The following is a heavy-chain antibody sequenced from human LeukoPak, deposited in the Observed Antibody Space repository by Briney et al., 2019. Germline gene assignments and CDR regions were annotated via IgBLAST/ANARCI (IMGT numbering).Heavy chain of an antibody. J-gene: IGHJ5*02. CDR3: AKGGFRYFAP. V-gene: IGHV3-7*04. Sequence: PGGPLRLSCAAPGFTFSSYWMSWVRQAPGKGLEWVANIKQGGSEKYYVDSVKGRFTISRDNAKNSLYLQMDGLRAEDTAVYYCAKGGFRYFAPWGQGTLVTVSS. CDR1: GFTFSSYW. CDR2: IKQGGSEK. D-gene: IGHD3-16*02.